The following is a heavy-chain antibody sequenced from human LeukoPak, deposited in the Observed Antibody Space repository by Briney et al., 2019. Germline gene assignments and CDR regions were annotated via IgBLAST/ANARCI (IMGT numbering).Heavy chain of an antibody. D-gene: IGHD3-9*01. V-gene: IGHV4-59*01. CDR2: IYYSGST. Sequence: SETLSLTCTVSGGSISSYYWSWIRQPPGKGLEWIGYIYYSGSTNYNPSLKSRVTISVDTSKNQFSLKLSSVTAADTAVYYSARAQLPYDILTGYYPPYMDVWGKGTTVTVS. J-gene: IGHJ6*03. CDR3: ARAQLPYDILTGYYPPYMDV. CDR1: GGSISSYY.